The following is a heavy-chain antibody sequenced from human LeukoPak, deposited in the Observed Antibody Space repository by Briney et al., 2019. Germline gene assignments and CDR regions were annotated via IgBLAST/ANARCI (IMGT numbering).Heavy chain of an antibody. CDR3: ASRSRQYYYDSSGYPLDAFDI. CDR1: GGSISSSNC. J-gene: IGHJ3*02. CDR2: IYHSGST. D-gene: IGHD3-22*01. V-gene: IGHV4-4*02. Sequence: SGTLSLTCAVSGGSISSSNCWSWVRQPPGKGLEWIGEIYHSGSTNYNPSLKSRVTISVDKSKNQFSLKLSSVTAADTAVYYCASRSRQYYYDSSGYPLDAFDIWGQGTMVTVSS.